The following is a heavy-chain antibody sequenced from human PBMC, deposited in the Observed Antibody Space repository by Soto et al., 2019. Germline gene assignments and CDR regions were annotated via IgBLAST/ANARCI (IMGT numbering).Heavy chain of an antibody. CDR2: IYYSGST. J-gene: IGHJ4*02. D-gene: IGHD1-26*01. CDR1: GGSISSYY. CDR3: ARGSGATMIDY. V-gene: IGHV4-59*01. Sequence: SSETLSLTCTVSGGSISSYYWSWIRQPPGKGLEWIGYIYYSGSTNYNPSLKSRVTISVDTSKNQFSLKLSSVTAADTAVYCCARGSGATMIDYWGQGTLVTVSS.